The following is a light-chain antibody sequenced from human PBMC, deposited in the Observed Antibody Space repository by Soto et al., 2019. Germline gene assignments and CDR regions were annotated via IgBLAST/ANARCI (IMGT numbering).Light chain of an antibody. CDR2: GAS. J-gene: IGKJ2*01. V-gene: IGKV3-15*01. Sequence: EIVMTQSPATLSVSPGERATVSCRASQSVSSNLAWYQQKPGQAPRLLIDGASTRATGIPARFMGSGSGTEFTLTIGSLQSEDFAVYYCQQYTNWPRTFGQGTKLEIK. CDR3: QQYTNWPRT. CDR1: QSVSSN.